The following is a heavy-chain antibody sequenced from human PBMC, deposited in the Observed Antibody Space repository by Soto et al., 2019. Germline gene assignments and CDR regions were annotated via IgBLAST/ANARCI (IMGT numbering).Heavy chain of an antibody. J-gene: IGHJ6*02. D-gene: IGHD3-10*01. Sequence: QVQLVESGGGVVQPGRSLRLSCAASGFIFSSYGMYWVRQAPGKGLEWVAVISYDGSNKYYADSVKGRFTISRDYSENTLYLQMNSLRPEDTAVYYCAKERGHGFGYYGMDVWGQGTTVTVSS. V-gene: IGHV3-30*18. CDR1: GFIFSSYG. CDR2: ISYDGSNK. CDR3: AKERGHGFGYYGMDV.